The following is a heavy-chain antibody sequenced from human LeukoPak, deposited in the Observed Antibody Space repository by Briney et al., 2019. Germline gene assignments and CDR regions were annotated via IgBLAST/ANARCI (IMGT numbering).Heavy chain of an antibody. CDR3: ASFSWYHGAFDI. D-gene: IGHD6-13*01. CDR1: GGSISSSTYY. V-gene: IGHV4-39*01. J-gene: IGHJ3*02. CDR2: IYYSGST. Sequence: SETLSLTCTVSGGSISSSTYYWGWIRQPPGKGLEWIGSIYYSGSTYYNPSLKSRVTISVDTSKNQFSLKLSSVTAADTAVYYCASFSWYHGAFDIWGQGTMVTVSS.